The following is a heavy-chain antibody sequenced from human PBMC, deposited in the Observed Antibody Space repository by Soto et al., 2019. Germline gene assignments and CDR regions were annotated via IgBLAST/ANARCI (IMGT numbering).Heavy chain of an antibody. J-gene: IGHJ4*02. Sequence: GGSLRLSCAASGFTFSSYGMHWVRQAPGKGLEWVAVIWYDGSNKYYADSVKGRFTISRDNSKNTLYLQMNSLRAEDTAVYYCAKDPTRIAVAGTHFDYWGQGTLVTVSS. V-gene: IGHV3-33*06. CDR2: IWYDGSNK. D-gene: IGHD6-19*01. CDR3: AKDPTRIAVAGTHFDY. CDR1: GFTFSSYG.